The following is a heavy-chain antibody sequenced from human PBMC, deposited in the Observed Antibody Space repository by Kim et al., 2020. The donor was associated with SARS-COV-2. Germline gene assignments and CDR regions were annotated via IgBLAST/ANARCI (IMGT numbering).Heavy chain of an antibody. D-gene: IGHD2-15*01. CDR3: AKESGSGLDY. V-gene: IGHV3-23*01. Sequence: TDYAEPGGGRFTISKDNSKHTLFLQMNGLRAEDTTVYYCAKESGSGLDYWGQGTLVTVSS. J-gene: IGHJ4*02. CDR2: T.